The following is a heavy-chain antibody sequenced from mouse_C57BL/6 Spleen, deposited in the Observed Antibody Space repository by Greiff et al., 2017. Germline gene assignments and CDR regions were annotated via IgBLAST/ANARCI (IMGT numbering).Heavy chain of an antibody. CDR3: ARGGIYDCLDY. CDR1: GYTFTSYW. J-gene: IGHJ2*01. CDR2: IDTSDSET. V-gene: IGHV1-52*01. D-gene: IGHD2-3*01. Sequence: QVQLQQPGAELVRPGSSVKLSCKASGYTFTSYWMHWVKQRPIQGLEWIGNIDTSDSETHYNQKFKYKATLTVDKSSSAAYMQLSSLTSVDSAVYYCARGGIYDCLDYWGQGTTLTVSS.